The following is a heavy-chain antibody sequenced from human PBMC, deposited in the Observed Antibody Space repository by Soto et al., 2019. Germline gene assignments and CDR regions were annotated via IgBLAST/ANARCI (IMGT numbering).Heavy chain of an antibody. Sequence: EVQLVESGGGLIQPGGSLRLSCAASGFTVSSNYMSWVRQAPGKGLEWVSVIYSGGSTYYADSVKGRFTISRDNSKNTLYLQMNSLRAEDTAVYYCARTYYGGNDGQGGWYFDLWGRGTLVTVSS. CDR1: GFTVSSNY. J-gene: IGHJ2*01. CDR2: IYSGGST. D-gene: IGHD4-17*01. V-gene: IGHV3-53*01. CDR3: ARTYYGGNDGQGGWYFDL.